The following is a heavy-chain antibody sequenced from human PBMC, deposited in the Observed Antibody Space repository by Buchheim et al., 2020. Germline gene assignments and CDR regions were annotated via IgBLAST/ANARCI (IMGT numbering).Heavy chain of an antibody. D-gene: IGHD2-2*01. CDR3: ARGVTGYCSSTSCPTYYFDY. CDR1: GGSISSGGYS. J-gene: IGHJ4*02. V-gene: IGHV4-30-2*01. CDR2: IYHSGST. Sequence: QLQLQESGSGLVKPSQTLSLTCAVSGGSISSGGYSWSWIRQPPGKGLGWIGYIYHSGSTYYNPSLKSRVTISVDRSKNQFSLKLSSVTAADTAVYYCARGVTGYCSSTSCPTYYFDYWGQGTL.